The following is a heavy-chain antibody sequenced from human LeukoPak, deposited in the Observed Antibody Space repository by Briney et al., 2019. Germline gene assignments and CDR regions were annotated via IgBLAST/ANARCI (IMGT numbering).Heavy chain of an antibody. CDR3: ARAQVDRRYGSGSFNPSYYFDY. CDR2: ISGSGGST. D-gene: IGHD3-10*01. CDR1: GFTFSSYA. Sequence: GGSLRLSCAASGFTFSSYAMSWVRQAPGKGLEWVSAISGSGGSTYYADSVKGRFTISRDNSKNTLYLQMNSLRAEDTAVYYCARAQVDRRYGSGSFNPSYYFDYWGQGTLVTVSS. V-gene: IGHV3-23*01. J-gene: IGHJ4*02.